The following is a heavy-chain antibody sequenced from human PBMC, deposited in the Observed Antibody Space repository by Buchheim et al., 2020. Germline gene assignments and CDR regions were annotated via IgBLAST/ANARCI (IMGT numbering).Heavy chain of an antibody. D-gene: IGHD6-19*01. CDR2: INSKANGGAK. CDR3: SMYSSGLGGDY. V-gene: IGHV3-15*01. CDR1: GFTFSSYE. Sequence: EVQLVESGGGLVQPGGSLRLSCAASGFTFSSYEMNWVRQAPGKGLEWVGRINSKANGGAKQYAAPVKGSFTISRDDYKHQLYLQMNSLKTEDTAIYYCSMYSSGLGGDYWGQGTL. J-gene: IGHJ4*02.